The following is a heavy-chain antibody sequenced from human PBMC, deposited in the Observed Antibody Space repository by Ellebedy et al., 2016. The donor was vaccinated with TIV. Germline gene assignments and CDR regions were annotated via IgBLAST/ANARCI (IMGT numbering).Heavy chain of an antibody. D-gene: IGHD6-13*01. Sequence: GESLKISCKGSGDTFTNYWIGWVRQMPGKGLEWMGIIYPGDSDTRYSTSLQGQVTISADKSTSTAYLTWISLKASDTAMYYCARRLALHSNTWYAQYYFDYWGQGTLVTVSS. CDR2: IYPGDSDT. CDR1: GDTFTNYW. J-gene: IGHJ4*02. CDR3: ARRLALHSNTWYAQYYFDY. V-gene: IGHV5-51*01.